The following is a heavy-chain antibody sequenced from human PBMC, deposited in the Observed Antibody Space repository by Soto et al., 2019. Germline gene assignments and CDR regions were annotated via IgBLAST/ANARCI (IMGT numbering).Heavy chain of an antibody. Sequence: GGSLRLSCAASGFTFSSYAMSWVRQAPGEGLEWVSAISVSGGSTYYADSVKGRFTISRDNSKNTLYLQMNSLRAEDTAVYYCAKVCDYVWGSYRPYYFDYWGQGTLVTVSS. CDR1: GFTFSSYA. CDR3: AKVCDYVWGSYRPYYFDY. V-gene: IGHV3-23*01. CDR2: ISVSGGST. J-gene: IGHJ4*02. D-gene: IGHD3-16*02.